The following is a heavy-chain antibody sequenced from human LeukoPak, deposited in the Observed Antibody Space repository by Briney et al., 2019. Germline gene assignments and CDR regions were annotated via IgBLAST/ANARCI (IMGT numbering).Heavy chain of an antibody. CDR1: GFTFGDYA. CDR2: IRSKAYGGTT. J-gene: IGHJ4*02. D-gene: IGHD3-16*01. Sequence: QTGGSLRLSCTASGFTFGDYAMSWVRQAPGKGLEWVGFIRSKAYGGTTEYAASVKGRFTISRDDSKSIAYLQMNSLKTEDTAVYHCTRDDGFGYFDYWGQGTLVTVSS. CDR3: TRDDGFGYFDY. V-gene: IGHV3-49*04.